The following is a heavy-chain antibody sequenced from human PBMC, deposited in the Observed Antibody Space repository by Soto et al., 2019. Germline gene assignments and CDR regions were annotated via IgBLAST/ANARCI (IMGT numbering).Heavy chain of an antibody. CDR3: PTDNSIVLFDL. D-gene: IGHD2-15*01. J-gene: IGHJ5*02. Sequence: PSESLSLTCTVAGGSISSGDYYWSWIRQAPGKGREWIGKIYDSGSTYSNPWRKSRVTRSGDTAKNQCTRKQSYVTAADTAVYYCPTDNSIVLFDLWGQGTLVTVSS. CDR2: IYDSGST. V-gene: IGHV4-30-4*08. CDR1: GGSISSGDYY.